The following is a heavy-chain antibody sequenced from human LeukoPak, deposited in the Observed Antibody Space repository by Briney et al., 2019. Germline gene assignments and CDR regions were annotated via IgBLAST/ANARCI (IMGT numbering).Heavy chain of an antibody. V-gene: IGHV3-23*01. CDR2: ISGSGGST. CDR3: AKLVHAGGALGFVWLLFDY. D-gene: IGHD3-9*01. Sequence: TGGSLRLSCAASGFTFSSYAMSWLRQAPGKGLEWVSAISGSGGSTYYAVSVKGRFTISRDNSKNTLYLQMNSLRAEDTAVYYCAKLVHAGGALGFVWLLFDYWGQGTLVTVSS. CDR1: GFTFSSYA. J-gene: IGHJ4*02.